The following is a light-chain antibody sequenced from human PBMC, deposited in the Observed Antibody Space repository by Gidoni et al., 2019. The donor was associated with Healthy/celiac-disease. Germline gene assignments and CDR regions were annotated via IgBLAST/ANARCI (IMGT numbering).Light chain of an antibody. J-gene: IGKJ4*01. CDR1: QGIISY. CDR3: QQYYSYPLT. V-gene: IGKV1-8*01. Sequence: AIRMTQSPSSFSASTGDRVTLTCRASQGIISYLAWYQQKPGKAPKLLIYAASTLQSGVPSRFSGSGSGTDFTLTISCLQSEDFATYYCQQYYSYPLTFGGGTKVEIK. CDR2: AAS.